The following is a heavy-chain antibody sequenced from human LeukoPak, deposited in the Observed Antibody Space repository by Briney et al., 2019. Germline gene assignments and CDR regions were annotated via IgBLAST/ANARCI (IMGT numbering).Heavy chain of an antibody. V-gene: IGHV1-3*03. Sequence: VASVKVSCKASGYTFTSYAMHWVRQAPGQRLEWMGWINAGNGNTKYSQEFQGRVTITRDTSASTAYMELSSLRSEDMAVYYCARSSITIFGVVTAFDYWGQGTLVTVSS. CDR2: INAGNGNT. D-gene: IGHD3-3*01. CDR3: ARSSITIFGVVTAFDY. J-gene: IGHJ4*02. CDR1: GYTFTSYA.